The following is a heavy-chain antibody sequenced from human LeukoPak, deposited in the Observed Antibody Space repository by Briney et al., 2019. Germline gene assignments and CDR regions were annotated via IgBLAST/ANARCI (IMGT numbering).Heavy chain of an antibody. V-gene: IGHV1-2*02. J-gene: IGHJ4*02. CDR1: GYSFTDYY. D-gene: IGHD2-2*01. CDR3: AREGSDQLSKDFDY. CDR2: IGPRNSAA. Sequence: ASVKVSCKTSGYSFTDYYMHWVRQAPGQGLEWMGYIGPRNSAASYAEKFQGRVTMTRDTSLSTAYMELSRLTSDDTAVYYCAREGSDQLSKDFDYWGQGTLVTVSS.